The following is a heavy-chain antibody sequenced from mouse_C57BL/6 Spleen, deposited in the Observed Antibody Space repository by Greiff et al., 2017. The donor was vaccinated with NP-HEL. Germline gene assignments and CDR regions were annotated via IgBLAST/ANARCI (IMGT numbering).Heavy chain of an antibody. CDR3: ERGGSSYGYFDV. Sequence: EVKLEESEGGLVQPGSSMKLSCTASGFTFSDYYMAWVRQVPEKGLEWVANINYDGSSTYYLDPLKSRFIISRDNAKNIPYLQMSSLKSEDTATYYCERGGSSYGYFDVWGTGTTVTVSS. D-gene: IGHD1-1*01. V-gene: IGHV5-16*01. J-gene: IGHJ1*03. CDR1: GFTFSDYY. CDR2: INYDGSST.